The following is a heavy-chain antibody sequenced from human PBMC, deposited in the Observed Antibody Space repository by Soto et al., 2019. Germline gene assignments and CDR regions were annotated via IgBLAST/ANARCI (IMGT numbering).Heavy chain of an antibody. D-gene: IGHD2-2*01. CDR3: ARHLVGSTRGNFDY. CDR1: GYSFTSYW. V-gene: IGHV5-51*01. CDR2: IYPYDSDT. J-gene: IGHJ4*01. Sequence: GESLKISCGASGYSFTSYWIGWVRQMPGKGMEWMGNIYPYDSDTRYSPSFQGQVTISADTSITTAYLQWSGLRASDTAMYFCARHLVGSTRGNFDYWGQGTLVTVSS.